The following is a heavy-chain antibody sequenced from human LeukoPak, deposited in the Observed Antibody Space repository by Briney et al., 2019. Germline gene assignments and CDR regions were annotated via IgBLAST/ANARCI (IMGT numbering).Heavy chain of an antibody. Sequence: ASVKVSCKASGGTFSSYAINWVRQAPGQGLEWMGGIIPIFGTANYAQKFQGRVTITTDESTSTAYMELSSLRSEDTAVYYCERVDRGGSSWYYFDYWGQGTLVTVSS. J-gene: IGHJ4*02. CDR2: IIPIFGTA. D-gene: IGHD6-13*01. CDR1: GGTFSSYA. CDR3: ERVDRGGSSWYYFDY. V-gene: IGHV1-69*05.